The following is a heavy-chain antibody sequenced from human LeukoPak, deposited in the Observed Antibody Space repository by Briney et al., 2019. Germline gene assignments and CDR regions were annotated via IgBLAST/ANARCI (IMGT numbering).Heavy chain of an antibody. CDR3: VGNYLGY. Sequence: GGSLRLSCAASGFTFSDAWMSWVRQAPGKGLEWLAHIERQSNGGTRNYAAPVKDSFTISRDDSQNTLYLQMNSLTTEDTAVYYCVGNYLGYWGQGTPVTVSS. D-gene: IGHD3-10*01. J-gene: IGHJ4*02. V-gene: IGHV3-15*04. CDR2: IERQSNGGTR. CDR1: GFTFSDAW.